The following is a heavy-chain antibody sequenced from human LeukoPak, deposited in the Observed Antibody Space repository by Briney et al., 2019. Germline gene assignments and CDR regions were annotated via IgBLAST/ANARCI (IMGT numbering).Heavy chain of an antibody. CDR3: AKDSPYYYDSSGSDAFNM. Sequence: GGSLRLSCEASEFTFSAYAMSWVRQAPGKGLEWVSGISASGDSTYYADSVKGRFTISRDNSKNTVYLQMNSLRAEDTAIYYCAKDSPYYYDSSGSDAFNMWGQGTMVTVSS. D-gene: IGHD3-22*01. J-gene: IGHJ3*02. CDR1: EFTFSAYA. V-gene: IGHV3-23*01. CDR2: ISASGDST.